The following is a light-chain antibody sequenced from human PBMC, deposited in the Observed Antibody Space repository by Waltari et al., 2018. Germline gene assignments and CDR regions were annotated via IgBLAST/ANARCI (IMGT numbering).Light chain of an antibody. CDR3: QQYYTTPFT. V-gene: IGKV4-1*01. J-gene: IGKJ3*01. CDR2: WAS. CDR1: QSVLYWSNNKNY. Sequence: DIVMTQSPDSLALSVGERASINCKSSQSVLYWSNNKNYLAWYKQKPGQPPKLLIYWASTRDSGVPDRFSGSGSGSDFTLTISSLQAEDVAVYYCQQYYTTPFTFGPGTKVAIK.